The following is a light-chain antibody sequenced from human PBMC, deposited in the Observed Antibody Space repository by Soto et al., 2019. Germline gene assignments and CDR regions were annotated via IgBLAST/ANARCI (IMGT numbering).Light chain of an antibody. J-gene: IGLJ2*01. CDR1: SSDVGSYNL. CDR2: EGS. V-gene: IGLV2-23*01. CDR3: CSYAGSSTV. Sequence: QSALTQPASVSGSPGQSITISCTGTSSDVGSYNLVSWYQQHPGKAPKLMIYEGSKRPSGVSNRVSGSKSGNTASLTISWLQAEDEAEYYCCSYAGSSTVFGGGTKLTVL.